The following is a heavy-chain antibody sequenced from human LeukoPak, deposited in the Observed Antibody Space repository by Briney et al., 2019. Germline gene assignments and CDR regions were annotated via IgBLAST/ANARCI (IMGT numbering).Heavy chain of an antibody. V-gene: IGHV4-39*07. CDR3: ARWHSHGRYFDY. CDR2: IYYTGST. Sequence: PSETLSLTCTVSGGSISSSNHYWGWIRQPPGKGLEWIGSIYYTGSTYYSPSLKSRVTISVDTSKNQFSLKLTSATAADTAVFYCARWHSHGRYFDYWGQGALVTVSS. CDR1: GGSISSSNHY. J-gene: IGHJ4*02. D-gene: IGHD2-21*01.